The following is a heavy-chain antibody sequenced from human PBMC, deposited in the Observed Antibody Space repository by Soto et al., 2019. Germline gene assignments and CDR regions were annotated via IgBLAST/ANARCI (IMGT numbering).Heavy chain of an antibody. V-gene: IGHV4-30-4*01. CDR2: VYYRGSI. D-gene: IGHD3-3*02. CDR3: DRMTFSPKCFDS. Sequence: QVQLQESGPGLVKPSQTLSLTCSVSGGSISTGVWYWSWVREHPGKGLELIGYVYYRGSIYYHPSFERRLSISVDTSRNQSSLKMTSVTAADTALYFCDRMTFSPKCFDSWGQGTLVTVSS. J-gene: IGHJ5*01. CDR1: GGSISTGVWY.